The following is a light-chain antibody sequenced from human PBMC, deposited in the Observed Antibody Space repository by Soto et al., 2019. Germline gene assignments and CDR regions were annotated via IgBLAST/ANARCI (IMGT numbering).Light chain of an antibody. CDR1: QSISNW. V-gene: IGKV1-5*03. CDR2: KAS. CDR3: QQYNIYPYT. Sequence: DIQMTQSPSTLSASVGDRVTITCRASQSISNWLAWFQQKPGKAPKLLIYKASSLQSGVPSRFSGSGSGTEFTLTIISLQPDDFAVYYCQQYNIYPYTFGQGTRLEIK. J-gene: IGKJ5*01.